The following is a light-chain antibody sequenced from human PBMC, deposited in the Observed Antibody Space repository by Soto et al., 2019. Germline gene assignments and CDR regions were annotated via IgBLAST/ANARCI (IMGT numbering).Light chain of an antibody. CDR3: SSYTSSSTLNYV. J-gene: IGLJ1*01. CDR1: SSDVGGYNY. V-gene: IGLV2-14*01. Sequence: QSALTQPASVSGSPGQSITISCTGTSSDVGGYNYVSWYQQHPGKAPKLMIYDVSNRPSGVSNRFSGSKSGNTASLTISGLQAEDVADYYCSSYTSSSTLNYVFGTGTKVTVL. CDR2: DVS.